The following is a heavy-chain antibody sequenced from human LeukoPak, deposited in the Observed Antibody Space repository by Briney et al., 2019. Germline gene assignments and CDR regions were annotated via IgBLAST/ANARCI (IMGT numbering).Heavy chain of an antibody. Sequence: SVKVSCKASGDTFSHYAVFWVRQAPGQGLEWMGRIIPVFGTENYAQRFQGRVTLTTDESTSTAYMELSSLRSEDTAVYYCAIYDFYSGYPDYWGQGTLVTVSS. D-gene: IGHD3-3*01. CDR3: AIYDFYSGYPDY. CDR2: IIPVFGTE. V-gene: IGHV1-69*05. CDR1: GDTFSHYA. J-gene: IGHJ4*02.